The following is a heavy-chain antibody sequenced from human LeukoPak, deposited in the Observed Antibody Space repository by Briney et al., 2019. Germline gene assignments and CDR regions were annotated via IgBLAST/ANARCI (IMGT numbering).Heavy chain of an antibody. D-gene: IGHD5-12*01. Sequence: GGSLRLSCAASGFTFSRYWMSWVRQAPGKGLEWVDSIKEDGSEKYYVDPVKGRFTISRDNAKNSMYLQMNGLRAEDTALYYCARVVAAGSDYWGQGTLVTVTS. J-gene: IGHJ4*02. V-gene: IGHV3-7*01. CDR3: ARVVAAGSDY. CDR2: IKEDGSEK. CDR1: GFTFSRYW.